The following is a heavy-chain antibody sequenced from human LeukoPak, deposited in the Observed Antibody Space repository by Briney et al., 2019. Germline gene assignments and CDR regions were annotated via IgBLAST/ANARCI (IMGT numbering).Heavy chain of an antibody. J-gene: IGHJ6*02. CDR2: ISYDGSNK. V-gene: IGHV3-30-3*01. CDR3: ARAMDV. CDR1: GFTFSSYA. Sequence: GGSLRLSCAASGFTFSSYAMHWVRQAPGKGLEWVAVISYDGSNKYYADSVKGRFTISRDNAKNSLYLQMNSLRAEDTAVYYCARAMDVWGQGTTVTVSS.